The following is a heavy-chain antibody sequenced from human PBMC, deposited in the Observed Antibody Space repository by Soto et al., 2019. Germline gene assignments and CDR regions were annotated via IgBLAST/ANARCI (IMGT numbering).Heavy chain of an antibody. D-gene: IGHD2-2*01. Sequence: SVKVSCKASGGTFSSYTISWVRQAPGQGLEWMERIIPILGIANYSQKFKGRVTITADKSTSKPYIKLSNLRSEDTAVYYCLVRERIGYCSSTSCYGHDYWGQGTLVTVSS. CDR2: IIPILGIA. CDR1: GGTFSSYT. V-gene: IGHV1-69*02. CDR3: LVRERIGYCSSTSCYGHDY. J-gene: IGHJ4*02.